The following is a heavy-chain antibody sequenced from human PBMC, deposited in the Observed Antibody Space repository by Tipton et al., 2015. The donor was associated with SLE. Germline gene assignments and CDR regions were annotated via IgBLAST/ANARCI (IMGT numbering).Heavy chain of an antibody. D-gene: IGHD3-3*01. J-gene: IGHJ4*02. CDR2: IYSGGST. CDR1: GFTVSSNY. Sequence: SLRLSCAAPGFTVSSNYMSWVRQAPGKGLEWVSVIYSGGSTYYADSVKGRFTISRDNSKNTLYLQMNSLRTEDTAVYYCARDRRVQFLEWFLDYWGQGTLVTVSS. V-gene: IGHV3-66*02. CDR3: ARDRRVQFLEWFLDY.